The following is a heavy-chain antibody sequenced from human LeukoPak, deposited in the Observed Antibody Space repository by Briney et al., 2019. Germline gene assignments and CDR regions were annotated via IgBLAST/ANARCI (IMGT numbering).Heavy chain of an antibody. D-gene: IGHD1-26*01. CDR2: ISYDGKNK. CDR1: GFTFSNYG. J-gene: IGHJ3*02. CDR3: AKERGGSYSSPWRVFEI. Sequence: PGGSLRLSCAASGFTFSNYGMPWVRQAPGKGLEWVAVISYDGKNKYYEDSVKGRFTISRDKSKNTLYLQMNSLRAEDTAVYYCAKERGGSYSSPWRVFEIWGQGTMVTVSS. V-gene: IGHV3-30*18.